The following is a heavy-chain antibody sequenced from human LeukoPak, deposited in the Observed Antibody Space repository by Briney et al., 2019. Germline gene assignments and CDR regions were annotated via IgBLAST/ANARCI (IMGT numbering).Heavy chain of an antibody. CDR2: IYTSGST. CDR1: GGSISSGSYY. CDR3: ARGAYYYDSSGYGHFDY. J-gene: IGHJ4*02. Sequence: SQTPSLTCTVSGGSISSGSYYWSWIRQPAGKGLEWIGRIYTSGSTNYNPSLKSRVTISVDTSKNQFSLKLSSVTAADTAVYYCARGAYYYDSSGYGHFDYWGQGTLVTVSS. D-gene: IGHD3-22*01. V-gene: IGHV4-61*02.